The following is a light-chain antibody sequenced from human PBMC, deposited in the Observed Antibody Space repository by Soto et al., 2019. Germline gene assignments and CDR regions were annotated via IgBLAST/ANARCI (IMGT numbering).Light chain of an antibody. Sequence: DIQMTQSPFTLSASVGDRVTIACRASQSVTTRLAWHQHKPGKAPKVLIYDASNLQTGVPTRFSGSGSGREFTLTISSLQPDDFAAYYCQQYYDYPWTFGPGTKVDIK. J-gene: IGKJ1*01. CDR1: QSVTTR. V-gene: IGKV1-5*01. CDR2: DAS. CDR3: QQYYDYPWT.